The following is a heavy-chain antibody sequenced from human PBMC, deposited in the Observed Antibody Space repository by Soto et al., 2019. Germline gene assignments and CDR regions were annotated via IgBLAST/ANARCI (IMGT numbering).Heavy chain of an antibody. CDR1: GGSISGGGYY. D-gene: IGHD3-3*01. CDR2: IYYSGST. V-gene: IGHV4-31*03. Sequence: SETLSLTCTVSGGSISGGGYYWIWIRQHPGKGLEWIGYIYYSGSTYYNPSLKSRVTISVDTSKNQFSLKLSSVTAADTAVYYCERSLESFFDYWGQGTMVTVSS. J-gene: IGHJ4*02. CDR3: ERSLESFFDY.